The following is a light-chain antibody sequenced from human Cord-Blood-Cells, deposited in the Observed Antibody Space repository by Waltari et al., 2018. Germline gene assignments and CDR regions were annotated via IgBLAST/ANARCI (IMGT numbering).Light chain of an antibody. CDR2: AAS. CDR1: QSISSY. Sequence: DIQMTQSPSSLSASVGDRVTITCRASQSISSYLNWYQQKPGKAPTLLIYAASSVQSGVPSRFSSSGSGTDFTLTISSLQPEDFATFYCQQSYSTPITFGQGTRLEIK. J-gene: IGKJ5*01. V-gene: IGKV1-39*01. CDR3: QQSYSTPIT.